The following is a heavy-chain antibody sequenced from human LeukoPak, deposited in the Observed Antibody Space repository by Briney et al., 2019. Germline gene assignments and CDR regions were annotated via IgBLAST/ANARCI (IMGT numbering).Heavy chain of an antibody. J-gene: IGHJ5*02. CDR2: MEKELNGYAT. D-gene: IGHD1-26*01. CDR3: TRDSGTYNWLDP. V-gene: IGHV3-73*01. Sequence: PGGSLRLSCAASGLTFSNSSIHWVRQASGKGLEWIGLMEKELNGYATAYAASVRGRFTISRDDPQNTAYLQMDSLKTEDTALYYCTRDSGTYNWLDPWGQGTLVTVSS. CDR1: GLTFSNSS.